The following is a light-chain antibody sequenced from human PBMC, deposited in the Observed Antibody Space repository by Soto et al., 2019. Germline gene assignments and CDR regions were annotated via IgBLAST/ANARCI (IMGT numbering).Light chain of an antibody. CDR1: QTITTW. J-gene: IGKJ1*01. V-gene: IGKV1-5*01. Sequence: DIQMTQSPSTLSASVGDRVTITCRASQTITTWLAWYQQKPGKAPKLLIYDASTLESGVPSRFSDSGFGTEFSLTISSLQPDDFATYYCQQYSTYPWTFGQGTKVDIK. CDR3: QQYSTYPWT. CDR2: DAS.